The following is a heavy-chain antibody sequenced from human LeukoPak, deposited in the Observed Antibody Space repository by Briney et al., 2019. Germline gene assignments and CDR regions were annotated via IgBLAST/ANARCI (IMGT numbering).Heavy chain of an antibody. D-gene: IGHD5-24*01. Sequence: SETLSLTCTVSGGSISSSSYYWGWIRQPPGKGLEWIGSIYYSGSTYYNPSLKSRVTISVDTSKNQFSLKLSSVTAADTAVYYCARELPRQAPFDYWGQGTLVTVSS. V-gene: IGHV4-39*01. CDR3: ARELPRQAPFDY. CDR1: GGSISSSSYY. J-gene: IGHJ4*02. CDR2: IYYSGST.